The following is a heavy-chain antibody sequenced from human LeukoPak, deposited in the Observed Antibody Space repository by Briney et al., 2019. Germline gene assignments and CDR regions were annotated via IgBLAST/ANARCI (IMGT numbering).Heavy chain of an antibody. D-gene: IGHD3-22*01. CDR1: GGSISSGGYS. V-gene: IGHV4-30-2*01. J-gene: IGHJ2*01. CDR2: IYHSGST. Sequence: SETLSLTCAVSGGSISSGGYSWSWIRQPPGKGLEWIGYIYHSGSTCYNPSLKSRVTISVDRSKNQFSLKLSSVTAADTAVYYCARLVEYYYDSSGYWTGWYFDLWGRGTLVTVSS. CDR3: ARLVEYYYDSSGYWTGWYFDL.